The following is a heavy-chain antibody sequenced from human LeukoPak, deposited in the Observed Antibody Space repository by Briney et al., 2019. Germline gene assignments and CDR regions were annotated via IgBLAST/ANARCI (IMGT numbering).Heavy chain of an antibody. CDR1: GGSFSGYY. CDR2: IYYSGST. Sequence: SETLSLTCAVYGGSFSGYYWSWIRQPPGKGLEWIGYIYYSGSTNYNPSLKSRVTMSVDTSKNQFSLKLSSVTAADTAVYYCARDSPDMGIATFDLWGRGTLVTVSS. CDR3: ARDSPDMGIATFDL. J-gene: IGHJ2*01. V-gene: IGHV4-34*11. D-gene: IGHD7-27*01.